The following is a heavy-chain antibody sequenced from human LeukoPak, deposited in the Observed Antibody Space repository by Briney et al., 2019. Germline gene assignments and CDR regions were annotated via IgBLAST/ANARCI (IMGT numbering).Heavy chain of an antibody. J-gene: IGHJ4*02. Sequence: GGSLRLSCAASGFTFSSYSMNWVRQAPGKGLEWVSTITSSSGYIYYADSVKGRFTTSRDNAKNSLYLQMTSLRAEDTAVYYCTRSDDYGDYLVDYWGQGTLVTVSS. D-gene: IGHD4-17*01. CDR1: GFTFSSYS. V-gene: IGHV3-21*01. CDR3: TRSDDYGDYLVDY. CDR2: ITSSSGYI.